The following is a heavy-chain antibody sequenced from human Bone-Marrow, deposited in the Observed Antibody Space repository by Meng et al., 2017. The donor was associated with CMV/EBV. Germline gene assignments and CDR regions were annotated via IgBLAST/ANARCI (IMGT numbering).Heavy chain of an antibody. CDR1: GGSISSYY. J-gene: IGHJ3*02. D-gene: IGHD1-26*01. CDR2: IYYSGST. Sequence: GSLRLSCTVSGGSISSYYWSWIRQPPGKGLEWIGYIYYSGSTNYNPSLKSRVTISVDTSKNQFSLKLSSVTAADTAVYYCARGDSGSHVKYAFAIWGQGTRVT. V-gene: IGHV4-59*01. CDR3: ARGDSGSHVKYAFAI.